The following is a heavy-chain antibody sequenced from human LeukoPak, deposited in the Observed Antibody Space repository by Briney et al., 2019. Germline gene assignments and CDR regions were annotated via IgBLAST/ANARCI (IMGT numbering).Heavy chain of an antibody. CDR2: ISGSGGST. CDR3: ARSPGKRNRFDY. D-gene: IGHD1/OR15-1a*01. J-gene: IGHJ4*02. Sequence: GGSLRLSCAASGFTFSSYGMSWVRQAPGKGLEWVSAISGSGGSTYYADSVKGRFTISRDNSKNTLYLQMNSLRAEDTAVYYCARSPGKRNRFDYWGQGTLVTVSS. CDR1: GFTFSSYG. V-gene: IGHV3-23*01.